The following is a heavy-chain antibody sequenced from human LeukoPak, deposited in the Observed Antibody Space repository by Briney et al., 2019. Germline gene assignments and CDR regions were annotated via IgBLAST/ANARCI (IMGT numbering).Heavy chain of an antibody. CDR2: IYTSGST. CDR1: GGSISSGSYY. D-gene: IGHD3-16*02. CDR3: ARDINYRYFDY. Sequence: SETLSLTCTVSGGSISSGSYYWSWIRQPAGKGLEWIGRIYTSGSTNYNPSLKSRVTISVDTSKNQFSLKLSSVTAADTAVYYCARDINYRYFDYGGREPLPTV. J-gene: IGHJ4*02. V-gene: IGHV4-61*02.